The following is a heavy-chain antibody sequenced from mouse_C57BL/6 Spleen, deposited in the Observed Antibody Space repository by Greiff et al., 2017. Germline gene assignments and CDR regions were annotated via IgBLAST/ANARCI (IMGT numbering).Heavy chain of an antibody. J-gene: IGHJ3*01. CDR2: IRSKSNNYAT. Sequence: GGGLVQPKGSLKLSCAASGFSFNTYAMNWVRQAPGKGLEWVARIRSKSNNYATYYADSVKDRFTISRDDSESMLYLQMNNLKTEDTAMYYCVGEGFAYWGQGTLVTVSA. CDR3: VGEGFAY. CDR1: GFSFNTYA. V-gene: IGHV10-1*01.